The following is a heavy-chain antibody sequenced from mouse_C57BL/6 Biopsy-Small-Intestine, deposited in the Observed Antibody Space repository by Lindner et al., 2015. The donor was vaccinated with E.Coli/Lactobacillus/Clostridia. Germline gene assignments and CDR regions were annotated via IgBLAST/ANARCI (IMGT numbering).Heavy chain of an antibody. CDR3: ARHEEDGYYSFDY. CDR1: GYAFSSSW. CDR2: FYPESDSI. D-gene: IGHD2-3*01. Sequence: VQLQESGPELVKPGASVKISCKASGYAFSSSWMNWVKKRPGKGLEWIGWFYPESDSIKYSKKFKDKATLTADKSSNTVYMELSRLTSEDSAVYYCARHEEDGYYSFDYWGRGTTLTVSS. J-gene: IGHJ2*01. V-gene: IGHV1-62-2*01.